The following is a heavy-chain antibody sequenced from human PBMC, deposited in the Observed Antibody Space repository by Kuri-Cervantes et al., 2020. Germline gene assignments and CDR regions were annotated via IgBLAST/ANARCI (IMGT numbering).Heavy chain of an antibody. D-gene: IGHD4-17*01. V-gene: IGHV3-11*04. CDR3: ARDRTTVTYHHLYFDY. J-gene: IGHJ4*02. CDR2: ISSSGSTI. Sequence: GESLKISCAASGFTFSDYYMTWIRQAPGKGLEWVSYISSSGSTIYYADSVKGRFTISRDNAKNSLYLQMNSLRAEDTAVYYCARDRTTVTYHHLYFDYWGQGTLVTVSS. CDR1: GFTFSDYY.